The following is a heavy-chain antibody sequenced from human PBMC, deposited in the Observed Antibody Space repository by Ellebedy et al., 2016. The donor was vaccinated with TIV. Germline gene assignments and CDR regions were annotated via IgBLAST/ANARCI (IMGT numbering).Heavy chain of an antibody. CDR3: ARISGYSSGWYGVDWFDP. J-gene: IGHJ5*02. V-gene: IGHV4-34*01. CDR2: INHSGST. CDR1: GGSISSYY. D-gene: IGHD6-19*01. Sequence: MPSETLSLTCTVSGGSISSYYWSWIRQPPGKGLEWIGEINHSGSTNYNPSLKSRVTISVDTSKNQFSLKLSSVTAADTAVYYCARISGYSSGWYGVDWFDPWGQGTLVTVSS.